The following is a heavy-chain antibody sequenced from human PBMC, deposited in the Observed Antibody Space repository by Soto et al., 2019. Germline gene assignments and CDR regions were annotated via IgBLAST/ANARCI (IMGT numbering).Heavy chain of an antibody. CDR2: INTDKGNT. J-gene: IGHJ4*02. CDR3: ATRSPAFDY. CDR1: GYTFTSYG. Sequence: QVQMVQSGPEVEKPGASVKVSCKTSGYTFTSYGISWVRKAPGQGLEWMGWINTDKGNTKYAQKFQGRVTMTTDTPTSTAYMELRSLRSDDTAVYYCATRSPAFDYWGQGPLVTVSS. V-gene: IGHV1-18*01.